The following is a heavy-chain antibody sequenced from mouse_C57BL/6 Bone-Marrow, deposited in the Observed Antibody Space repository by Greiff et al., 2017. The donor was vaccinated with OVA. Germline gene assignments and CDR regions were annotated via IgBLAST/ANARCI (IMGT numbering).Heavy chain of an antibody. Sequence: VQLQQSGPELVKPGASVKISCKASGYAFSSSWMNWVKQRPGKGLEWIGRIYPGDGDTNYNGKFKGKATLTADKSSSTAYMQLSSLTSEDSAVYFCARSRIYYDYDVAFAYWGQGTLVTVSA. CDR2: IYPGDGDT. D-gene: IGHD2-4*01. CDR3: ARSRIYYDYDVAFAY. J-gene: IGHJ3*01. CDR1: GYAFSSSW. V-gene: IGHV1-82*01.